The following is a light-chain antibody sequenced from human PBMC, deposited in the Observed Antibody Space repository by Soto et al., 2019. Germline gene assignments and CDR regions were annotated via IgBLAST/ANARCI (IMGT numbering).Light chain of an antibody. J-gene: IGLJ2*01. CDR3: SSYTSTNYVI. CDR2: EVR. CDR1: SSDVGSYNY. Sequence: QSVLTQPASVSGSPGQSITISCTGTSSDVGSYNYVSWYQQHPGKAPKLMIYEVRNRPSGVSTRFSGSKSDNTASLTISGLQAEDEADYYCSSYTSTNYVIFGGGTKLTVL. V-gene: IGLV2-14*01.